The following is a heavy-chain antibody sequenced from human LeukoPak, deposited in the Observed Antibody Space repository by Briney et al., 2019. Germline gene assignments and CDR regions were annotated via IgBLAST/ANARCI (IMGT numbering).Heavy chain of an antibody. V-gene: IGHV4-4*07. J-gene: IGHJ5*02. CDR3: ARVTDPRYNWFDP. CDR1: GGSISSYY. D-gene: IGHD2-21*02. CDR2: IHASGST. Sequence: SETLSLTCTVSGGSISSYYWTWIRQPAGKGPEWIGRIHASGSTNYNPSLKSRVNMSVDTSKNQFSLRPNSVTAADTAVYYCARVTDPRYNWFDPWGQGTLDTVSS.